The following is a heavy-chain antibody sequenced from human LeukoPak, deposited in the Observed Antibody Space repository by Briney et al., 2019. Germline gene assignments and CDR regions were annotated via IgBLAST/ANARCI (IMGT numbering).Heavy chain of an antibody. CDR2: IYSGGST. D-gene: IGHD3-10*01. Sequence: GGSLRLSCAASGFIVSSNYMSWVRQAPGKGLEWVSVIYSGGSTYYADSVKGRFTISRDNSKNTLYLQMNSLRAEDTAVYYCARDGSSPYYYYMDVWAKGTTVTVSS. J-gene: IGHJ6*03. CDR1: GFIVSSNY. V-gene: IGHV3-53*01. CDR3: ARDGSSPYYYYMDV.